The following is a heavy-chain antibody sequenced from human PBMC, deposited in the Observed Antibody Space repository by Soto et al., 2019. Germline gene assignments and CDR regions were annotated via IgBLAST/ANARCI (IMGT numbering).Heavy chain of an antibody. Sequence: ASVKVSCKASGYTFTSYAMHWVRQAPGQRLEWMGWINAGNGNTKYSQKFQGRVTITRDTSASTAYMELSSLRSEDTAVYYCARDLGYSSSWSLYYYYYGMDVWGQGTTVTVSS. D-gene: IGHD6-13*01. CDR3: ARDLGYSSSWSLYYYYYGMDV. J-gene: IGHJ6*02. CDR1: GYTFTSYA. CDR2: INAGNGNT. V-gene: IGHV1-3*01.